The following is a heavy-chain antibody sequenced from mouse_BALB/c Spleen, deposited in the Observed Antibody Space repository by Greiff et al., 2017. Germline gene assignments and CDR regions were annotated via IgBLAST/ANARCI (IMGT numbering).Heavy chain of an antibody. CDR3: ARHYYGSSPWYFDY. CDR1: GFSLTSYG. Sequence: VKLVESGPGLVAPSQSLSITCTVSGFSLTSYGVHWVRQPPGKGLEWLGVIWAGGSTNYNSALMSRLSISKDNSKSQVFLKMNSLQTDDTAMYYCARHYYGSSPWYFDYWGQGTTLTVSS. J-gene: IGHJ2*01. V-gene: IGHV2-9*02. CDR2: IWAGGST. D-gene: IGHD1-1*01.